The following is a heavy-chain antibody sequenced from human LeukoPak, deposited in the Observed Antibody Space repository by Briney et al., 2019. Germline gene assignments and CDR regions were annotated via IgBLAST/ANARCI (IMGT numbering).Heavy chain of an antibody. Sequence: PGGSLRLSCAASGFTFSSYTMNWVRQAPGKGLEWVSTISTSSSYKYYADPVKGRFTISRDNAKNSLYLQMNSLRAEDTAVYYCARDLEDYNNYGEMAIWGQGTLVTVSS. CDR1: GFTFSSYT. D-gene: IGHD4-11*01. CDR3: ARDLEDYNNYGEMAI. CDR2: ISTSSSYK. V-gene: IGHV3-21*01. J-gene: IGHJ4*02.